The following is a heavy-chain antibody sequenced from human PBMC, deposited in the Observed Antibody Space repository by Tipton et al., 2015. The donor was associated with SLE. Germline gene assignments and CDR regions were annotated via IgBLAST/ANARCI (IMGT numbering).Heavy chain of an antibody. J-gene: IGHJ3*02. CDR2: IHYTRTT. D-gene: IGHD6-19*01. CDR3: ARDVYSSGWYLDGADGAFDI. CDR1: GGSFSGYY. V-gene: IGHV4-59*01. Sequence: TLSLTCAVYGGSFSGYYWSWIRQPPGKGLEWIGYIHYTRTTHCNPSLKSRVTISVDTSKNQFSLKLSSVTAADTAVYYCARDVYSSGWYLDGADGAFDIWGQGTMVTVSS.